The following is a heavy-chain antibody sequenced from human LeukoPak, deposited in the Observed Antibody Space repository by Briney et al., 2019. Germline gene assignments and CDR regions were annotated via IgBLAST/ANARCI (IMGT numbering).Heavy chain of an antibody. CDR2: IDAGNGIT. CDR1: GYTFTSYA. J-gene: IGHJ4*02. D-gene: IGHD5-18*01. CDR3: ARSGGYSYGYGGIDY. Sequence: GASVKVSCKASGYTFTSYAMHWVRQAPGQRLEWMGWIDAGNGITKYSQKFQGRVTITRDTSASTAYMELSSLRSEDTAVYYCARSGGYSYGYGGIDYWGQGTLVTVSS. V-gene: IGHV1-3*01.